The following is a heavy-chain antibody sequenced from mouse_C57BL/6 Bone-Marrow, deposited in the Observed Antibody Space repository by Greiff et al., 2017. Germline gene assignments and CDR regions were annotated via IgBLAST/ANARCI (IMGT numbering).Heavy chain of an antibody. D-gene: IGHD1-1*01. Sequence: QVQLQQSGAELARPGASVKLSCKASGYTFTSYGISWVKQRTGQGLEWIGEIYPRSSNTYYNENFKGKATLTADKSSSTAYMELRSLTSEDSAVYFCARRNYGSTNWYFEVWGTGTTVSVSS. V-gene: IGHV1-81*01. CDR1: GYTFTSYG. J-gene: IGHJ1*03. CDR3: ARRNYGSTNWYFEV. CDR2: IYPRSSNT.